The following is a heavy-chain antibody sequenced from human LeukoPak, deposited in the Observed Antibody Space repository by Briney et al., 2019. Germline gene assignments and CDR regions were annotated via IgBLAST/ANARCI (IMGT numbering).Heavy chain of an antibody. V-gene: IGHV3-21*04. CDR1: GFTFSSYS. CDR3: AKSRERGPYDYSNYLVDY. D-gene: IGHD4-11*01. Sequence: GGSLRLSCAASGFTFSSYSMNWVRQAPGKGLEWVSSISSSSSYIYYADSVKGRFTISRDNAKNSLYLQMNSLRAEDTAVYYCAKSRERGPYDYSNYLVDYWGQGTLVTVSS. CDR2: ISSSSSYI. J-gene: IGHJ4*02.